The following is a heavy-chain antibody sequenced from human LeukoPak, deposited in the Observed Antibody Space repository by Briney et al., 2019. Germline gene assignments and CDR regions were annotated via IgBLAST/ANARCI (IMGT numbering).Heavy chain of an antibody. Sequence: GRSLRLSCAASGFTFSSYAMHWVRQAPGKGLEWVAVISYDGSNKYYADSVKGRFTISRDNSKNTLYLQMNSLRAEDTAVYYCARDSVVVSSSSIGYGTDVWGQGTTVTVSS. V-gene: IGHV3-30-3*01. D-gene: IGHD6-6*01. CDR1: GFTFSSYA. CDR2: ISYDGSNK. J-gene: IGHJ6*02. CDR3: ARDSVVVSSSSIGYGTDV.